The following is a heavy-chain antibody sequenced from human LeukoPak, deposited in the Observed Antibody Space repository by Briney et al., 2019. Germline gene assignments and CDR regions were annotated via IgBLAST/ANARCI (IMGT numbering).Heavy chain of an antibody. V-gene: IGHV3-23*01. J-gene: IGHJ5*02. CDR3: AKDSVAAALLVNGWFDP. D-gene: IGHD6-13*01. Sequence: GGSLRLSRAASGFTFSSYAMTWVRQAPGKGLEWVSAISGSGGSTYYADSVKGRFTISRDNSKNTLYLQMNSLRAEDTAVYYCAKDSVAAALLVNGWFDPWGQGTLVTVSS. CDR1: GFTFSSYA. CDR2: ISGSGGST.